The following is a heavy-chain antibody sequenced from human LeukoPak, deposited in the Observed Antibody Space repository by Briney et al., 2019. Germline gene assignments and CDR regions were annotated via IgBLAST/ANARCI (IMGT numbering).Heavy chain of an antibody. J-gene: IGHJ4*02. CDR1: GGSLSSYY. D-gene: IGHD3-3*01. V-gene: IGHV4-4*07. CDR2: IYTNGRT. Sequence: PSGTLSLTCTVSGGSLSSYYWSWIRQPAGKGLEWIGHIYTNGRTNYNPSLKSRVTMSVDTSKNQFSLKLSSVTAADTAVYYCARSSGYYNAFDYWGKGTLVTVSS. CDR3: ARSSGYYNAFDY.